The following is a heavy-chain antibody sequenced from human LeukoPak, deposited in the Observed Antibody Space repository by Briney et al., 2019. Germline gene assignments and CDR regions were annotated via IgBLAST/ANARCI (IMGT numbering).Heavy chain of an antibody. CDR3: ARAFVRKPNWFDP. CDR1: GGSFSGYY. V-gene: IGHV4-34*01. CDR2: INHSGST. J-gene: IGHJ5*02. D-gene: IGHD1-14*01. Sequence: SETLSLTCAVYGGSFSGYYWSWIRQPPGKGLGWIGEINHSGSTNYNPSLKSRVTISVDTSKNQFSLKLSSVTAADTAVYYCARAFVRKPNWFDPWGQGTLVTVSS.